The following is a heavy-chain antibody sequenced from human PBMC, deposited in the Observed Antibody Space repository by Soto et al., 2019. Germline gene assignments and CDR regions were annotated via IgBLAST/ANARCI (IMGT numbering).Heavy chain of an antibody. D-gene: IGHD1-26*01. V-gene: IGHV1-69*13. CDR3: ARARRLAGWKAGAENMLKGFDI. Sequence: SVKVSCKASGGTFSSYAISWVRQAPGQGLEWMGGIIPIFGTANYAQKFQGRVTITADESTSTAYMELSSLRSEDTAVYYCARARRLAGWKAGAENMLKGFDIGGQGTMV. CDR2: IIPIFGTA. J-gene: IGHJ3*02. CDR1: GGTFSSYA.